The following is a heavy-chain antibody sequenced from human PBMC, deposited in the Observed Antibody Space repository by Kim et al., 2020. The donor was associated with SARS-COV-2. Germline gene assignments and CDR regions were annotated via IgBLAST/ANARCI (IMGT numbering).Heavy chain of an antibody. CDR2: ISAYNGNT. J-gene: IGHJ1*01. Sequence: ASVKVSCKASGYTFTSYGISWVRQAPGQGLEWMGWISAYNGNTNYAQKLQGRVTMTTDTSTSTAYMELRSLRSDDTAVYYCAREQNLTPYRGYSDSSGGSYNVEYCQHWGQGTRVTVSS. CDR1: GYTFTSYG. CDR3: AREQNLTPYRGYSDSSGGSYNVEYCQH. D-gene: IGHD3-22*01. V-gene: IGHV1-18*01.